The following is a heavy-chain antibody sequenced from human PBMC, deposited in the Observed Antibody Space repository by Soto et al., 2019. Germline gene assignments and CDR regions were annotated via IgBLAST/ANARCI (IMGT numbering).Heavy chain of an antibody. CDR3: ARVIGWLKGDAFDI. CDR2: IIPIFGTA. D-gene: IGHD6-19*01. V-gene: IGHV1-69*12. CDR1: GGTFSSYA. Sequence: QVQLVQSGAEVKKPGSSVKVSCKASGGTFSSYAISWVRQAPGQGLEWMGGIIPIFGTANYAQKFQGRVTXXAXEXXSTAYMELSSLRSEDTAVYYCARVIGWLKGDAFDIWGQGTMVTVSS. J-gene: IGHJ3*02.